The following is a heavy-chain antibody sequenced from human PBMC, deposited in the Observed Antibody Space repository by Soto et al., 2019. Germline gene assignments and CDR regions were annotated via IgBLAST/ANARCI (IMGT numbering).Heavy chain of an antibody. Sequence: QVQLVQSGAEVKKPGSSVKVSCKASGGSLSNYGISWVRQAPGQGLEWMGGIIPVFGTANYAQKVQGRVTISADESTSIVYMDVTSLRSEDTAVYYCARGDATKIVVTTYYGMDVWGKGTTVTVSS. J-gene: IGHJ6*04. D-gene: IGHD4-17*01. CDR2: IIPVFGTA. CDR3: ARGDATKIVVTTYYGMDV. V-gene: IGHV1-69*12. CDR1: GGSLSNYG.